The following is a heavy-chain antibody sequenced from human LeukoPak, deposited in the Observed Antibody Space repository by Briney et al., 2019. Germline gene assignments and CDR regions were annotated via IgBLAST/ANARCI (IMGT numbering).Heavy chain of an antibody. CDR2: ISSSGSNM. CDR1: GFTFSSYS. J-gene: IGHJ5*02. Sequence: GGSLRLSCAASGFTFSSYSMNWVRQAPGKGLEWVSSISSSGSNMFYADSVTGRFTVSRDNAKNSLYLQMNSLRAEDTALYYCARDYLVVPAAMWWFDPRGQGTLVTVSS. V-gene: IGHV3-21*01. CDR3: ARDYLVVPAAMWWFDP. D-gene: IGHD2-2*01.